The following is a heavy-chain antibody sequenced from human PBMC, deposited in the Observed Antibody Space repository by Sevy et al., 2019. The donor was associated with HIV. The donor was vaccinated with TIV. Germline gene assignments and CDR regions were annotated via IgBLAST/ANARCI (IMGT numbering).Heavy chain of an antibody. J-gene: IGHJ5*02. D-gene: IGHD3-10*01. CDR3: ERESREFRFDT. Sequence: AGSLRLSCAASGFNFSNFAMHWVHQAPGKALEWVALIRYDGSNKNYADSMKGRFTISRDNSKNTLYLQLNSLRAEDTAVYYCERESREFRFDTWGQGTLVTVSS. CDR1: GFNFSNFA. V-gene: IGHV3-30*02. CDR2: IRYDGSNK.